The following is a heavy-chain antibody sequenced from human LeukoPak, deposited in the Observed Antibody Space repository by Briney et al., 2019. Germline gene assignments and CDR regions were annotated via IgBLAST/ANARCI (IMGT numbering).Heavy chain of an antibody. J-gene: IGHJ4*02. Sequence: GRSLRLSRAASGFTFSSYAMHWVRQAPGKGLEWVAVISSDGSNKYYADSVKGRFTISRDNSKNTLYLQMNSLRAEDTAVYYCARDLRAIAAAVFDYWGQGSLVTVSS. D-gene: IGHD6-13*01. CDR2: ISSDGSNK. CDR1: GFTFSSYA. CDR3: ARDLRAIAAAVFDY. V-gene: IGHV3-30-3*01.